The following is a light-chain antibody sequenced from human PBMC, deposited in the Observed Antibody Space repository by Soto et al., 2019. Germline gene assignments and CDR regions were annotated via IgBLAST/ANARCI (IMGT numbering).Light chain of an antibody. CDR2: GAS. Sequence: EIVLTQSPGTLSLSPGERATISCRASQSVSSSYLAWYQQKPGQAPRLLIYGASSRATGIPDRFSGSGSGTDFTLTISRLEPEDFVVYYCQQYGSSPFTFGGGTKVDIK. CDR1: QSVSSSY. V-gene: IGKV3-20*01. J-gene: IGKJ4*01. CDR3: QQYGSSPFT.